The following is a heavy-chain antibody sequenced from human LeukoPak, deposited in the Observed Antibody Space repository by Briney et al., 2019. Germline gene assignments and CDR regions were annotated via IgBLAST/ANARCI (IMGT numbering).Heavy chain of an antibody. V-gene: IGHV3-48*01. CDR2: ISSSSSTI. D-gene: IGHD3-22*01. CDR1: GFTFSGYS. Sequence: PGGSLRLSCAASGFTFSGYSMNWVRQAPGKGLEWVSYISSSSSTIYYADSVKGRFTISRDNAKNSLYLQMNSLRAEDTAVYYCASIASDYYDSSGPAGGFDYWGQGTLVTVSS. CDR3: ASIASDYYDSSGPAGGFDY. J-gene: IGHJ4*02.